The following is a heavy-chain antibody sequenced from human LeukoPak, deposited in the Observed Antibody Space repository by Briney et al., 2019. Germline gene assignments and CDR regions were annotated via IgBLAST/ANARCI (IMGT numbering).Heavy chain of an antibody. CDR1: GGSFSGYY. V-gene: IGHV4-34*01. J-gene: IGHJ4*02. CDR3: ARGEFDGGVYFDY. CDR2: IYHSGST. Sequence: PSETLSLTCAVYGGSFSGYYRSWIRQPPGKGLEWIGEIYHSGSTNYNPSLKSRVTISVDKSKNQFSLNLSSVTAADTAVYYCARGEFDGGVYFDYWGQGTLVTVSS. D-gene: IGHD3-9*01.